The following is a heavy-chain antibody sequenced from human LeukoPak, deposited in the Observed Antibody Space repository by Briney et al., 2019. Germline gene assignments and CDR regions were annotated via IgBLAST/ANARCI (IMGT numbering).Heavy chain of an antibody. CDR2: IDSSGGYV. V-gene: IGHV3-21*06. CDR3: LRGDRRDY. J-gene: IGHJ4*02. CDR1: GFTFNTYS. Sequence: GGSLRLSCEASGFTFNTYSMNWARQAPGKGLEWVSSIDSSGGYVFYADSVKGRIIISRDNAKDSLYLQMNSLRVEDTAVYYCLRGDRRDYWGQGTLVTVSS.